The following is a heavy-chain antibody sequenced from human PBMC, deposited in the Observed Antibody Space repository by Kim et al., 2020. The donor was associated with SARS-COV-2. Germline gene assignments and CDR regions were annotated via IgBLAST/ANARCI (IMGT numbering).Heavy chain of an antibody. CDR2: ISYEGSNK. J-gene: IGHJ3*02. V-gene: IGHV3-30*04. CDR3: ARRLNCGHFGAFDI. D-gene: IGHD3-3*01. CDR1: GFTFSSYA. Sequence: GGSLRLSCAASGFTFSSYAMHWVRQAPDKGLEWVAVISYEGSNKNYADSGKGRFTISRDNSKNTLYLQMNSLRVEDTAVYYCARRLNCGHFGAFDIWGQGTMVTVSS.